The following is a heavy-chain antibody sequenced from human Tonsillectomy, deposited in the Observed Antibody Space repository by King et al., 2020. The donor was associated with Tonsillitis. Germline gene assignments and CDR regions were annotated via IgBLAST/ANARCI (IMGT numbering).Heavy chain of an antibody. CDR1: GGSISSYY. D-gene: IGHD3-22*01. CDR2: IYYSGST. Sequence: VQLQESGPGLVKPSETLSLTCTVSGGSISSYYWSWIRQPPGKGLEWIGYIYYSGSTNYNPSLKSRVTISVDTSKNQFSLKLSSVTAADTAVYYCARRPNYDDSSGYWGCYAFDIWGQGTMVTVSS. J-gene: IGHJ3*02. CDR3: ARRPNYDDSSGYWGCYAFDI. V-gene: IGHV4-59*08.